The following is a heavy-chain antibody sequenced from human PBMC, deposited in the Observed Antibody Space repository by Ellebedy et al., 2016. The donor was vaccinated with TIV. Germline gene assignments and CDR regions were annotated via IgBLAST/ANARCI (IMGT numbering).Heavy chain of an antibody. D-gene: IGHD3-3*01. V-gene: IGHV3-7*01. CDR3: VGFGVFNL. Sequence: GESLKISCAAWGFSFSNFWMSWVRQAPGKGLEWVAHIKTDGSETYYVDSVKGRLTISRANAKNELFLQMDGLRVDDSAVYYCVGFGVFNLWGQGAPVTVSS. CDR2: IKTDGSET. CDR1: GFSFSNFW. J-gene: IGHJ5*02.